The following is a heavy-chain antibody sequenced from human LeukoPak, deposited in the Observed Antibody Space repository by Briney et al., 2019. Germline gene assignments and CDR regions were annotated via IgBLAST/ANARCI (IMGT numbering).Heavy chain of an antibody. CDR1: GYTFTSYD. J-gene: IGHJ5*02. V-gene: IGHV1-8*01. Sequence: ASVKVSCKASGYTFTSYDINWVRQASGQGLEWMGWMNPNSGNTGYAQRFQGRVTMSKDTSITTAYMELRNLRSEDTAIYYCVRSGFCSGATCSYQWSLGWFDPWGQGTLVTVSS. D-gene: IGHD2-15*01. CDR3: VRSGFCSGATCSYQWSLGWFDP. CDR2: MNPNSGNT.